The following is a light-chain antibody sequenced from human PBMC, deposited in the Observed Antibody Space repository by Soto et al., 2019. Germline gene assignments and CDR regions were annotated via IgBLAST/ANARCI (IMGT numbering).Light chain of an antibody. Sequence: QSVVTQPPSASGTPGQRVTISCSGNSSNIGRNYVNWYQVLPGTAPKLLIYRITQRPSGVPDRVSGSKSGTSASLAISGLRSGDEADYYCAAWDDSLGGVVFGGGTQLTVL. CDR2: RIT. CDR1: SSNIGRNY. J-gene: IGLJ3*02. CDR3: AAWDDSLGGVV. V-gene: IGLV1-47*01.